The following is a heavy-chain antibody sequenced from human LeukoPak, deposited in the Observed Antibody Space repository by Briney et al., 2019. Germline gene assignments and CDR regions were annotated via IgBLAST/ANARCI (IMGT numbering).Heavy chain of an antibody. Sequence: GGSLRLSCAASGFTFSSYSMNWVRQAPGKGLEWVSSISSSSSYIYYADSVKGRFTISRDNAKNSLYLQMNSLRAEDTAVYYCARGAIYYDSSGYRKEGAFDYWGQGTLVTVSS. CDR1: GFTFSSYS. CDR3: ARGAIYYDSSGYRKEGAFDY. J-gene: IGHJ4*02. CDR2: ISSSSSYI. D-gene: IGHD3-22*01. V-gene: IGHV3-21*01.